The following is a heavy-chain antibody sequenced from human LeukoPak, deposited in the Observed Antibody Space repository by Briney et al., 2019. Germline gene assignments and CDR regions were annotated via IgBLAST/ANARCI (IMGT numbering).Heavy chain of an antibody. CDR2: INPKSGGT. J-gene: IGHJ4*02. CDR1: GYTFTGYY. D-gene: IGHD3-22*01. Sequence: ASVKVSCKASGYTFTGYYMNWVRQAPGQGLEWMGWINPKSGGTNYEQKFQGRVTMTRDTSISTAYMELGSLRSDDTAMYYCARQIREYYVSSGYYNLGYWGQGTLVTVSS. V-gene: IGHV1-2*02. CDR3: ARQIREYYVSSGYYNLGY.